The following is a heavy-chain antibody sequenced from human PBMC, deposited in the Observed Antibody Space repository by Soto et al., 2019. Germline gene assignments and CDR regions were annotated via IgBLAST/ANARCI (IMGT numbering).Heavy chain of an antibody. J-gene: IGHJ5*02. CDR2: IIPILGTA. V-gene: IGHV1-69*01. CDR1: GGTFSSYA. CDR3: ATGGSWYSSSWYVRWFDP. Sequence: QVQLVQSGAEVKKPGSSVKVSGKASGGTFSSYAISWVRQAPGQVLEWMGGIIPILGTANYAQKVQGRVTITADESTSTAYMELSSLRSEDTAVYYCATGGSWYSSSWYVRWFDPWGQGTLVTVSS. D-gene: IGHD6-13*01.